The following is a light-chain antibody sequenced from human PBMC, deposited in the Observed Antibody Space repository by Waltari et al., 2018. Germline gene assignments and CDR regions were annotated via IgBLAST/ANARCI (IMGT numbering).Light chain of an antibody. CDR2: LGS. J-gene: IGKJ3*01. Sequence: DLVMTQSPLSLPVTPGEPASISCRSSQSLLHSNGYNYLDWYLQKPGQSPQLLSYLGSNRASGVPDRFSGSGSGTDFTLKISRVEAEDVGVYYCMQALQTIFTFGPGTKVDIK. CDR3: MQALQTIFT. CDR1: QSLLHSNGYNY. V-gene: IGKV2-28*01.